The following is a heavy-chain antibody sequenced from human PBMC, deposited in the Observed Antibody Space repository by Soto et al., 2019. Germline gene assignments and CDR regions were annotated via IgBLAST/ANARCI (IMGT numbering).Heavy chain of an antibody. CDR1: GFTFSSYA. V-gene: IGHV3-23*01. Sequence: EVQLLESGGGLVQPGGSLRLSCAASGFTFSSYAMSWVRQAPGKGLEWVSAISGSGGSTYYADSVQGRFTISRDNSKNTLYLQMNSLRAEDTAVYYCAKDREWLAPPWWYVDLWGRGTLVTVSS. D-gene: IGHD6-19*01. CDR2: ISGSGGST. CDR3: AKDREWLAPPWWYVDL. J-gene: IGHJ2*01.